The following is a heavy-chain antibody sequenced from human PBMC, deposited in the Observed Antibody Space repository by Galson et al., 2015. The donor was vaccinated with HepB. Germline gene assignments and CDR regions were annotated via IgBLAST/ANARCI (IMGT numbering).Heavy chain of an antibody. D-gene: IGHD3-9*01. CDR1: GFIFSNYA. J-gene: IGHJ4*02. CDR3: VKVRPPNDILTAYFDY. V-gene: IGHV3-64D*06. Sequence: SLRLSCAASGFIFSNYAMHWVRQAPGKGLEYVSGISSNGGHTYYADSVKGSFTISRDNSKNTLYLQVSNLSTEDTAVYYCVKVRPPNDILTAYFDYWGQGILVTVSS. CDR2: ISSNGGHT.